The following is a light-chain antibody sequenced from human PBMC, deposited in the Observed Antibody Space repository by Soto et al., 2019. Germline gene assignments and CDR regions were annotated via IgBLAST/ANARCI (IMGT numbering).Light chain of an antibody. J-gene: IGKJ5*01. Sequence: AIRMTQSPSSLSAATGDRVTITCRASQSISTYLAWYQQKPGKAPKLLIYGASTLQSGVPSRFSGSGSGTDFTLTISCLQPDDFATYYCQQYNNTLITFGHGTRLEIK. CDR3: QQYNNTLIT. CDR2: GAS. CDR1: QSISTY. V-gene: IGKV1-8*01.